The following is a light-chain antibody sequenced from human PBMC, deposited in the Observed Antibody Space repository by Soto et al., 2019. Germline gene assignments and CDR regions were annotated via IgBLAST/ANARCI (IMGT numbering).Light chain of an antibody. CDR2: GVS. J-gene: IGKJ1*01. V-gene: IGKV1-39*01. CDR1: KKVGTY. Sequence: SSLSASVGEMVTMTCRASKKVGTYLNGYRQKPGKSPNLFIYGVSSLHSLFSRRFSGRGSERDFSLTIRMLQPEDFANYYCHQGYNILRTFGQVTKVDIK. CDR3: HQGYNILRT.